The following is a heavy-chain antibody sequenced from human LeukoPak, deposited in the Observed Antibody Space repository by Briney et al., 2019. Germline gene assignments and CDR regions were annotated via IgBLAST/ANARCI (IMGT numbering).Heavy chain of an antibody. CDR1: EFPFSNYW. J-gene: IGHJ5*02. Sequence: GGSLRLSCAASEFPFSNYWMIWVRQAPGKGLEWVGNIKQDGSEKRYADSVRGRFTISRDNAQTSLYLQMNSLRAEDTAVYYCARASDPWLQLTWGQGTLVTVSS. D-gene: IGHD5-24*01. V-gene: IGHV3-7*05. CDR2: IKQDGSEK. CDR3: ARASDPWLQLT.